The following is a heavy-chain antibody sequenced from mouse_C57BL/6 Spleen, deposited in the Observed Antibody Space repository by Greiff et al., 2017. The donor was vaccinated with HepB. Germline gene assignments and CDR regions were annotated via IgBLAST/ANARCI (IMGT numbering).Heavy chain of an antibody. CDR1: GFTFSSYA. D-gene: IGHD1-1*01. Sequence: EVMLVESGGGLVKPGGSLKLSCAASGFTFSSYAMSWVRQTPEKRLDWVATISDGGSYTYYPDNVKGRFTISRDNAKNNRYLQMSHLKSEDTAMYYCAREGIYYYGSSSYWYFDVWGTGTTVTVSS. CDR3: AREGIYYYGSSSYWYFDV. J-gene: IGHJ1*03. CDR2: ISDGGSYT. V-gene: IGHV5-4*01.